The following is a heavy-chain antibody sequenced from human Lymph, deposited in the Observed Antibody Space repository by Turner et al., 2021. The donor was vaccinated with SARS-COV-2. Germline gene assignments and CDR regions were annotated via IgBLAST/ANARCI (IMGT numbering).Heavy chain of an antibody. D-gene: IGHD6-19*01. CDR3: ARFTAIIALAGRYFDY. J-gene: IGHJ4*02. CDR1: GYTFTTYG. CDR2: ISAYNGNT. V-gene: IGHV1-18*01. Sequence: QVQLVQSGAEVKKPGASVKVACKASGYTFTTYGISWVRQAPGQGLEWMGWISAYNGNTNYAQKLQVRVTMTTDTSTSTAYIVLRSLRSDDTALYYCARFTAIIALAGRYFDYLGQGTLVTVSS.